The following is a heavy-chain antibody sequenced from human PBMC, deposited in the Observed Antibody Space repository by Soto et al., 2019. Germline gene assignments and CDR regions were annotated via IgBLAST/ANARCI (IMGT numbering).Heavy chain of an antibody. CDR3: AKVAKYGVVIEYFDS. V-gene: IGHV3-23*01. CDR1: GFTFSSYR. D-gene: IGHD3-3*01. J-gene: IGHJ4*02. Sequence: XGSLMINCAVSGFTFSSYRINLVRQAPGKGLYWVSGISSSGRRTYYADSVKGRFTISRDNSKNTLYLQMDSLRADDTAVYYCAKVAKYGVVIEYFDSWGQGSLVTVSS. CDR2: ISSSGRRT.